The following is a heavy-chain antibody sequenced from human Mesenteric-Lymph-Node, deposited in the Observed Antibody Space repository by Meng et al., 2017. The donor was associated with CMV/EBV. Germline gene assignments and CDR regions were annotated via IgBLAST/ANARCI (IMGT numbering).Heavy chain of an antibody. CDR3: AKADGYCSSTSCYFYYYYGMDV. J-gene: IGHJ6*02. CDR1: GFTFSSYA. D-gene: IGHD2-2*01. V-gene: IGHV3-9*01. CDR2: NSWNSGSI. Sequence: GGSLRLSCAASGFTFSSYAMHWVRQAPGKGLEWVSGNSWNSGSIGYADSVKGRFTISRDNAKNSLYLQMNSLRAEDTALYYCAKADGYCSSTSCYFYYYYGMDVWGQGTTVTVSS.